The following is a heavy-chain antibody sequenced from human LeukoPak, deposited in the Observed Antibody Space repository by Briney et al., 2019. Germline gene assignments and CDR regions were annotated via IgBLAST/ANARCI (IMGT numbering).Heavy chain of an antibody. CDR2: IDPSDSYI. CDR1: GYSFTSYW. CDR3: ARQRFDYGYGMDV. D-gene: IGHD3-16*01. V-gene: IGHV5-10-1*01. J-gene: IGHJ6*02. Sequence: GESLKISCKGSGYSFTSYWISWVRQMPGKGLEWMGRIDPSDSYINYSPSFQGHVTISDDKSISTAYLQWSSLKASGTAMYYCARQRFDYGYGMDVWGQGTTVTVSS.